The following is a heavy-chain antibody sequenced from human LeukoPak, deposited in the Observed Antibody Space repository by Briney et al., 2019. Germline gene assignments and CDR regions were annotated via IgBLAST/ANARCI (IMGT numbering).Heavy chain of an antibody. Sequence: SETLSLTCTVSGGSISSSSYYWGWIRQPPGKGLEWIGSIYYSGSTYYNPSLKSRVTISVDTSKNQFSLKLSSVTAADTAVYYCARAGGLRFTFDYWGQGTLVTVSS. CDR2: IYYSGST. CDR1: GGSISSSSYY. J-gene: IGHJ4*02. D-gene: IGHD5-12*01. CDR3: ARAGGLRFTFDY. V-gene: IGHV4-39*07.